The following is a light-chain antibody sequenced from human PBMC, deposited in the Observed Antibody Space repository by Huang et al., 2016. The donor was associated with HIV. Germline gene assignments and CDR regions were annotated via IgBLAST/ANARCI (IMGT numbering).Light chain of an antibody. J-gene: IGKJ3*01. CDR3: QKYDIAPHT. Sequence: DIRMTQTPSSLSASVGDRVTITCRASQGVGNSLAWYQQQPGQVPKLLISSASYLHPGVPSRFSGSGSGTVFTLTIDSLQSDDFATYYCQKYDIAPHTFGPGTKVDMK. V-gene: IGKV1-27*01. CDR2: SAS. CDR1: QGVGNS.